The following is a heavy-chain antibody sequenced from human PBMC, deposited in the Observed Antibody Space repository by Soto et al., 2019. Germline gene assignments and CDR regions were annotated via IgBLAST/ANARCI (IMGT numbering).Heavy chain of an antibody. Sequence: PSETLSLTCTVSGGSISSNSYYWGWIRQPPGKGLEWIGSIYYNGNTYYNPSLKSRVTISVDTSKNQFSLKLRSVTAADTAVYYCARGTVLVVAANKYTDAFDFWGQGTMVTVSS. J-gene: IGHJ3*01. CDR3: ARGTVLVVAANKYTDAFDF. CDR2: IYYNGNT. CDR1: GGSISSNSYY. V-gene: IGHV4-39*07. D-gene: IGHD2-15*01.